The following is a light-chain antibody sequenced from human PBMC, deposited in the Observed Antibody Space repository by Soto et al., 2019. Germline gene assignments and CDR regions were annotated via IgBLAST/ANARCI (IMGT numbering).Light chain of an antibody. J-gene: IGKJ1*01. CDR2: GAS. Sequence: EIVLTQSPGTLSLSPGERATLSCRASQSVSGNCLAWYQQKPGQAPRLLIYGASSRATGIPDRFSGSGSGTDFTLTISRLEPEDFAMYYCQQYGSPPRTFGQGTKVEIK. CDR1: QSVSGNC. CDR3: QQYGSPPRT. V-gene: IGKV3-20*01.